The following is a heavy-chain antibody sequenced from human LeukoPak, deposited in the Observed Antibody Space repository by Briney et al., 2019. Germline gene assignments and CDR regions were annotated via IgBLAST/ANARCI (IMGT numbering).Heavy chain of an antibody. CDR1: GFTLSSYV. V-gene: IGHV3-23*01. Sequence: PGGSLRLSCAGSGFTLSSYVMSWVRQAPGKGLEWVSSLSGTAARTYYADSVKGRFTISRDNSKSTLYLQMSSLRAEDTALYYCAKDLGGDYVPFDNWGQGTLVTVSS. CDR3: AKDLGGDYVPFDN. CDR2: LSGTAART. D-gene: IGHD4-17*01. J-gene: IGHJ4*02.